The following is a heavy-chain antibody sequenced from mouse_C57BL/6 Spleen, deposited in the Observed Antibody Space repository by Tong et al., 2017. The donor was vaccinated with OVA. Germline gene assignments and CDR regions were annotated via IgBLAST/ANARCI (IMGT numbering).Heavy chain of an antibody. CDR1: GFTFSIYG. Sequence: EVQLVESGGDLVKPGGSLKLSCAASGFTFSIYGMSWVLQTPDKRLEWVATISSGGSYTYYPDSVKGRFTISRDNAKNTLYLQMSSLKSEDTAMYYCASTMVTLLDYWGQGTTLTVSS. V-gene: IGHV5-6*01. D-gene: IGHD2-1*01. J-gene: IGHJ2*01. CDR2: ISSGGSYT. CDR3: ASTMVTLLDY.